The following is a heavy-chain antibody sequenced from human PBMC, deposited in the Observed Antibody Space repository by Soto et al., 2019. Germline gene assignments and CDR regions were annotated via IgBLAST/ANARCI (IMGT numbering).Heavy chain of an antibody. CDR3: ARDSGVVAPTFDY. CDR2: IWYDGSKT. Sequence: LRLSCAASGFTFSNYGMHWVRQAPGKGLEWVAVIWYDGSKTYYADSVKGRFTISRDDSKNTLFLQMNSLRAEDTAVYYCARDSGVVAPTFDYWGQGTRVPVSS. V-gene: IGHV3-33*01. CDR1: GFTFSNYG. D-gene: IGHD5-12*01. J-gene: IGHJ4*02.